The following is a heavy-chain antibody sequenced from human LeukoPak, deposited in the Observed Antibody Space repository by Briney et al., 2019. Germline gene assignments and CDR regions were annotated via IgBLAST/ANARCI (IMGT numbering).Heavy chain of an antibody. Sequence: QPGRCLRLSCAASGFTFSSYAMHSVRQGPGKGLEYVSAISSNGGSPYYANSVKGRFTISRDNSTTTLYLQMGSLRAEDMAVYYCARDLGVGSGSYYFDYWGQGTLVTVSS. CDR2: ISSNGGSP. V-gene: IGHV3-64*01. CDR1: GFTFSSYA. D-gene: IGHD3-10*01. CDR3: ARDLGVGSGSYYFDY. J-gene: IGHJ4*02.